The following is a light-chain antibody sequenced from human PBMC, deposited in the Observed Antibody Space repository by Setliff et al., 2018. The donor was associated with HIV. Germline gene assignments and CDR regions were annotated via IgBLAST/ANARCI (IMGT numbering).Light chain of an antibody. Sequence: QSALTQPASVSGPPGQSITISCTGTSSDVGGYKYVSWYQQHPGKAPKLMIYEISNRPSGVSNRFSGSKSGNTASLTITGLQAEDEADYYCSSYTSSSTPVVFGTGTKVTVL. CDR2: EIS. CDR1: SSDVGGYKY. V-gene: IGLV2-14*01. CDR3: SSYTSSSTPVV. J-gene: IGLJ1*01.